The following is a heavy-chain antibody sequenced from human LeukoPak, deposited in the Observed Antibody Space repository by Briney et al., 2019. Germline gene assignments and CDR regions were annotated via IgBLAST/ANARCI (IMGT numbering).Heavy chain of an antibody. CDR1: GGSISSYY. J-gene: IGHJ5*02. Sequence: SETLSLTCTVSGGSISSYYWSWIRQPPGKGLEWIGYIYYSGSTNYNPSLKSRVTISVDTSKNQFSLKLSSVTAADTAVYYCARAYYDFWSGCLFDPWGQGTLVTVSS. V-gene: IGHV4-59*01. CDR2: IYYSGST. D-gene: IGHD3-3*01. CDR3: ARAYYDFWSGCLFDP.